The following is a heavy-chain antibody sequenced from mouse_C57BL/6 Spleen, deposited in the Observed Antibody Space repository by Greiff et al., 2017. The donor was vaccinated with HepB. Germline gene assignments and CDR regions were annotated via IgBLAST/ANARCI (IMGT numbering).Heavy chain of an antibody. J-gene: IGHJ4*01. Sequence: QVQLQQSGPELVKPGASVKISCKASGYAFSSSWMNWVKQRPGKGLEWIGRIYPGDGDTNYNGKFKGKATLTADKSSSTAYMQLSSLTSEDSAVYYCASGDDYEDYAMDYWGQGTSVTVSS. CDR3: ASGDDYEDYAMDY. CDR2: IYPGDGDT. CDR1: GYAFSSSW. D-gene: IGHD2-4*01. V-gene: IGHV1-82*01.